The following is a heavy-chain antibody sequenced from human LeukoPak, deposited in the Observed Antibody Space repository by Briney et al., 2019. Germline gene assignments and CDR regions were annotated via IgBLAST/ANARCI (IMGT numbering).Heavy chain of an antibody. V-gene: IGHV3-7*01. Sequence: GGSLRLSCAASGFTFSSYWMSWVRQAPGKGLEWVANIKQDGSEKYYVDSVKGRFTISRDNAKNSLYLQMNSLRAEDTAVYYCARDYCSSTSCYAIGYHYGMDVWGQGTTVTVSS. CDR1: GFTFSSYW. D-gene: IGHD2-2*01. J-gene: IGHJ6*02. CDR2: IKQDGSEK. CDR3: ARDYCSSTSCYAIGYHYGMDV.